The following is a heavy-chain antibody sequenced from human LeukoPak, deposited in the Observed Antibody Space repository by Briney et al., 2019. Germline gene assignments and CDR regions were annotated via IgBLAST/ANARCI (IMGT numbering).Heavy chain of an antibody. CDR3: YGSGSYYSYNWFDP. CDR1: GYTFTSYD. Sequence: ASVKVSCKASGYTFTSYDINWVRQATGQGLEWMGWMNPNSGNTGYAQKFQGRVTMTRNTSISTAYMELSSLRSEDTAVYYCYGSGSYYSYNWFDPWGQGTLVTVSS. V-gene: IGHV1-8*01. CDR2: MNPNSGNT. J-gene: IGHJ5*02. D-gene: IGHD3-10*01.